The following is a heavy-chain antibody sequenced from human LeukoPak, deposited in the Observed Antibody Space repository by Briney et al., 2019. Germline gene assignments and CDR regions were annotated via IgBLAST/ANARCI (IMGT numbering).Heavy chain of an antibody. Sequence: QPGGSLRLSCAASGFTFSSYSMNWVRQAPGKGLEWVSYIGSSSSTIYYADSVKGRFTISRDNAKNSLYLQMNSLRAEDTAVYYCARARRTSCYNDYWGQGTLVTVSS. CDR3: ARARRTSCYNDY. CDR2: IGSSSSTI. CDR1: GFTFSSYS. J-gene: IGHJ4*02. D-gene: IGHD2-2*02. V-gene: IGHV3-48*01.